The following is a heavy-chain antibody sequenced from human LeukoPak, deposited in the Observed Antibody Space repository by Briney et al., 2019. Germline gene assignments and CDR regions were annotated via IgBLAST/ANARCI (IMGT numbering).Heavy chain of an antibody. CDR1: GFTFRNYA. D-gene: IGHD5-18*01. CDR2: ILWNGNNA. Sequence: GGSLRLSCAASGFTFRNYAMHWVRQAPGKGLEWVSGILWNGNNAGYVDSGKGRFTISRDNAKNSLYLQMNSLRAEDTAVYYCARRDAGYSYGFDYWGQGTLVTVSS. V-gene: IGHV3-20*04. CDR3: ARRDAGYSYGFDY. J-gene: IGHJ4*02.